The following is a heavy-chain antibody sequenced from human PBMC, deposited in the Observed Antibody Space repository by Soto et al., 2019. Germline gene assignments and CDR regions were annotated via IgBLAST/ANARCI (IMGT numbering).Heavy chain of an antibody. CDR2: IIPILGIA. CDR1: GGTFSSYT. D-gene: IGHD5-12*01. Sequence: ASVKVSCKASGGTFSSYTISWVRQAPGQGLEWMGRIIPILGIANYAQKFQGRVTITADKSTSTAYMELSSLRSEDTAVYYCARVGRGVATSRYADYYFDYWGQGTLVTVSS. CDR3: ARVGRGVATSRYADYYFDY. J-gene: IGHJ4*02. V-gene: IGHV1-69*02.